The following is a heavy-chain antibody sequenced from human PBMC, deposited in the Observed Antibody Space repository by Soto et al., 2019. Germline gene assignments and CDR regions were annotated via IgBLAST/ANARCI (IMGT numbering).Heavy chain of an antibody. CDR3: ARVPSHKYCSSSSCYGWWFDP. V-gene: IGHV1-69*13. J-gene: IGHJ5*02. CDR2: SMPISATA. CDR1: GGTFSNHA. Sequence: SVKVSCKTSGGTFSNHAISWVRQAPGQGLEWMGGSMPISATANYAQKFQGRVTISADESTSTFYVQLSSLRSEDTAVYYCARVPSHKYCSSSSCYGWWFDPWGQGTRVTVSS. D-gene: IGHD2-15*01.